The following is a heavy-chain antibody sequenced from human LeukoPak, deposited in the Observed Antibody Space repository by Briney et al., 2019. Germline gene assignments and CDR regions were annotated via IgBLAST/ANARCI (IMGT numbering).Heavy chain of an antibody. J-gene: IGHJ5*02. CDR3: ARVMVRGVKFWFDP. V-gene: IGHV3-20*04. D-gene: IGHD3-10*01. Sequence: RAGGSLRLSCAASGFTFDDYGMSWVRQAPGKGLEWVSGINWNGGSTGYADSVKGRFTISRDNAKNSLYLQMNSLRAEDTAVYYCARVMVRGVKFWFDPWGQGTLVTVSS. CDR1: GFTFDDYG. CDR2: INWNGGST.